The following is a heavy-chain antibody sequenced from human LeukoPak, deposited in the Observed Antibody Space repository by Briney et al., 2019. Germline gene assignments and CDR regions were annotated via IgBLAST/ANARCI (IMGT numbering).Heavy chain of an antibody. V-gene: IGHV4-59*08. D-gene: IGHD2-15*01. J-gene: IGHJ4*02. Sequence: SETLSLTCTVSGGSISSYYWSWIRQPPGKGLEWIGYIYYSGSTNYNPSLKSRVTISVDTSKNQFSLKLSSVTAADTAVYYCARLKGYCSGGSCYFWEGFDYWGQGTLVTVSS. CDR2: IYYSGST. CDR1: GGSISSYY. CDR3: ARLKGYCSGGSCYFWEGFDY.